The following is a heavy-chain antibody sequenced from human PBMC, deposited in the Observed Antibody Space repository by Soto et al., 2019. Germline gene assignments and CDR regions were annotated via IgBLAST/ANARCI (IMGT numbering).Heavy chain of an antibody. V-gene: IGHV4-59*01. J-gene: IGHJ4*02. CDR2: IYYSGST. CDR3: ARALRADY. CDR1: GGSMTNFY. Sequence: SETLSLTCTVSGGSMTNFYWTWIRQPPGKGLEWIGYIYYSGSTNYNPSLKSRATMSVDTSKNQFSLKLTSVTAADTAVYYCARALRADYWGQGTLVTVSS.